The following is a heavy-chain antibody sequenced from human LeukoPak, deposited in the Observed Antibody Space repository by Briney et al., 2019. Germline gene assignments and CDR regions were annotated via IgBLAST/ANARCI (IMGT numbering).Heavy chain of an antibody. CDR2: IIPILGIA. CDR3: ARFWTQAGG. D-gene: IGHD3/OR15-3a*01. Sequence: AASVKVSCKTSGYTFTSYGISWVRQAPGQGLEWMGRIIPILGIANYAQKFQGRVTITADKSTSTAYMELSSLRSEDTAVYYCARFWTQAGGWGQGTLVTVSS. V-gene: IGHV1-69*04. J-gene: IGHJ4*02. CDR1: GYTFTSYG.